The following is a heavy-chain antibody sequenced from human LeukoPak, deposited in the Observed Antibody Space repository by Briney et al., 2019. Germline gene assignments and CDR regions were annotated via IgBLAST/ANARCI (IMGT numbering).Heavy chain of an antibody. Sequence: GGSLRLSCAASGFTFSSYGMHWVRQAPGKGLEWVAVISYDGSNKYYADSVKGRFTISRDNSKNTLYLQMNSLRAEDTAVYYCAKKAYDSSGFDAFDIWGQGTMVTVSS. CDR1: GFTFSSYG. CDR2: ISYDGSNK. CDR3: AKKAYDSSGFDAFDI. V-gene: IGHV3-30*18. D-gene: IGHD3-22*01. J-gene: IGHJ3*02.